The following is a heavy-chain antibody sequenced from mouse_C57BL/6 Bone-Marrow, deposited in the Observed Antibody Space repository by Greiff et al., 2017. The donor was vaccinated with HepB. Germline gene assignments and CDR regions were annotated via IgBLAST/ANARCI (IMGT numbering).Heavy chain of an antibody. Sequence: EVQLVESGGDLVKPGGSLKLSCAASGFTFSSYGMSWVRQTPDKRLEWVATISSGGSYTYYPDSVKGRLTISRDNAKNTLYLQMSSLKSEDTAMYYCARRSGGYLAYWAQGTLVTVSA. D-gene: IGHD1-3*01. CDR2: ISSGGSYT. J-gene: IGHJ3*01. CDR1: GFTFSSYG. CDR3: ARRSGGYLAY. V-gene: IGHV5-6*01.